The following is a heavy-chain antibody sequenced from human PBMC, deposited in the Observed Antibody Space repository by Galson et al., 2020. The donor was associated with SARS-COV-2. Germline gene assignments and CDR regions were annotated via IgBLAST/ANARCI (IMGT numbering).Heavy chain of an antibody. Sequence: ASETLSLTCAVSGGSISSSNWWSWVRQPPGKGLEWIGEIYHSGSTNYNPSLKSRVTISVDKSKNQFSLKLSSVTAADTAVYYCARDGGRYYYDSSGYRHDAFDIWGQGTMVTVSS. CDR2: IYHSGST. J-gene: IGHJ3*02. D-gene: IGHD3-22*01. CDR3: ARDGGRYYYDSSGYRHDAFDI. CDR1: GGSISSSNW. V-gene: IGHV4-4*02.